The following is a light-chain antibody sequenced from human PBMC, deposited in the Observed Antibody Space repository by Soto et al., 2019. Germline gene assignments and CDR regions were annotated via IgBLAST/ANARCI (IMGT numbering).Light chain of an antibody. CDR3: QQYGISAMYA. CDR2: GAS. V-gene: IGKV3-20*01. CDR1: QSVSSSY. J-gene: IGKJ2*01. Sequence: EIVLTQSPGTLSLSPGERATLSCRASQSVSSSYLAWYQQKPGQAPRLLIYGASSRATGIPDRFGGSGSGTDFTLIIIRLEPEDFAVYYCQQYGISAMYAFGQGTKLEIK.